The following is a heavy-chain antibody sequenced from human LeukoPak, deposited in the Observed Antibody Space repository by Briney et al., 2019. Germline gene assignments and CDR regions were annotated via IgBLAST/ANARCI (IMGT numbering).Heavy chain of an antibody. CDR2: IIPIFGTA. J-gene: IGHJ4*02. Sequence: ASVKVSCKASGGTFSSYAISWVRQAPGQGLEWMGGIIPIFGTANYAQKFQGRVTITADKSTSTAYMELSSLRSEDTAVYYCAATYYYDSSGYYYGFDYWGQGTLVTVSS. D-gene: IGHD3-22*01. CDR1: GGTFSSYA. V-gene: IGHV1-69*06. CDR3: AATYYYDSSGYYYGFDY.